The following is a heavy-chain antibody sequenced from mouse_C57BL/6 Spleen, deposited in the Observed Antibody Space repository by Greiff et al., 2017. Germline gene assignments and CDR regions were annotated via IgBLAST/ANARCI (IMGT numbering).Heavy chain of an antibody. CDR3: ARDTTVVGKGDY. D-gene: IGHD1-1*01. Sequence: QVQLQQSGAELVKPGASVKLSCKASGYTFTSYWMHWVKQRPGQGLEWIGMIHPNSGSTNYNEKFKSKATLTVDKSSSTAYMQLSSLTSEDSAVYYCARDTTVVGKGDYWGQGTTLTVSS. CDR2: IHPNSGST. J-gene: IGHJ2*01. V-gene: IGHV1-64*01. CDR1: GYTFTSYW.